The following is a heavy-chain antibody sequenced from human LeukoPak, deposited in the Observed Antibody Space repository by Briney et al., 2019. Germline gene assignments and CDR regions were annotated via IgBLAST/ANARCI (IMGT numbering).Heavy chain of an antibody. Sequence: SETLSLTCTVSRGSISSGAYYWSWIRQPPGKGLEWIGYIYHSGTTYHNPSLKSRVTIFVDRSMNQFSLKLSSVTAADTAVYYCARGRDYGSGSDYWGQGTLVTVSS. CDR2: IYHSGTT. CDR3: ARGRDYGSGSDY. CDR1: RGSISSGAYY. D-gene: IGHD3-10*01. V-gene: IGHV4-30-2*01. J-gene: IGHJ4*02.